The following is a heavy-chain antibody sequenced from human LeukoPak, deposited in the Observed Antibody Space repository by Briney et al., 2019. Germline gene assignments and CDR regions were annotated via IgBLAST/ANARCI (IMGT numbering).Heavy chain of an antibody. J-gene: IGHJ1*01. V-gene: IGHV3-7*01. CDR3: AKVQNEVGSAGNYVGPLES. D-gene: IGHD2-15*01. Sequence: GGSLRVSCAASGFTFSHHWMTWVRQAPGKGREWVARTKSDGSDDEYADSVRGRLTISRGNANNTMYLQMSSQTGTDPAVYLCAKVQNEVGSAGNYVGPLESWGQGTLVTVSS. CDR1: GFTFSHHW. CDR2: TKSDGSDD.